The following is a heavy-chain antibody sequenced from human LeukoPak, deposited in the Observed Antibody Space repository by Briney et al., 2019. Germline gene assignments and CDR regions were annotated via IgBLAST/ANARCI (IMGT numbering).Heavy chain of an antibody. V-gene: IGHV3-30-3*01. CDR3: ARGFSYGKNYYFDY. J-gene: IGHJ4*02. CDR2: ISYDGSNK. D-gene: IGHD5-18*01. Sequence: GGSLRLSCAASGFTNSSYATHLVRQAPGKGLEWVALISYDGSNKYYADSVKGRFTISRDNSKNTLYLQMNSLRAEDTAVYYCARGFSYGKNYYFDYWGQGTLVTVSS. CDR1: GFTNSSYA.